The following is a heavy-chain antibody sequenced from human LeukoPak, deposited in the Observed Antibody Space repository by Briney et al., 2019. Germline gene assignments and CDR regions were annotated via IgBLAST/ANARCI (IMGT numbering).Heavy chain of an antibody. V-gene: IGHV1-18*01. J-gene: IGHJ6*02. CDR1: GYTSTSYG. CDR2: ISAYNGNT. Sequence: GASVKVSCKASGYTSTSYGISWVRQAPGQGLEWMGWISAYNGNTNYAQKLQGRVTMTTDTSTSTAYMELRSLRSDDTAVYYCARDGYSYGLYGMDVWGQGTTVTVSS. D-gene: IGHD5-18*01. CDR3: ARDGYSYGLYGMDV.